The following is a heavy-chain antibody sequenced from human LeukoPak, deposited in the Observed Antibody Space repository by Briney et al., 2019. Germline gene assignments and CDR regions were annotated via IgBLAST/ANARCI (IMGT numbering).Heavy chain of an antibody. V-gene: IGHV5-51*01. CDR2: IYPGDSDA. J-gene: IGHJ3*02. Sequence: GESLKISCKGSGYSFTNYWIGWVRQMPGKGLKWMGIIYPGDSDARYSPSFQGQVTISADKSISTAYLQWSSLKASDTAMYYCARYLGIAAAGTDSFDIWGQGTMVTVSS. D-gene: IGHD6-13*01. CDR1: GYSFTNYW. CDR3: ARYLGIAAAGTDSFDI.